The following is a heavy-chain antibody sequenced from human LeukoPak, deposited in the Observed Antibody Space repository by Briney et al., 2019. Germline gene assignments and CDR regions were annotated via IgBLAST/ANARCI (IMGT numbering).Heavy chain of an antibody. CDR3: ARASDYYDSSGYYYYSAFDI. V-gene: IGHV4-34*01. D-gene: IGHD3-22*01. J-gene: IGHJ3*02. CDR1: GGSFSGYY. CDR2: INHSGST. Sequence: PSETLSLTCAVYGGSFSGYYWSWIRQPPGKGLEWIGEINHSGSTNYNPSLKSRVTISVDTSKNQFSLKLSSVTAADTAVYYCARASDYYDSSGYYYYSAFDIWGQGTKVTVSS.